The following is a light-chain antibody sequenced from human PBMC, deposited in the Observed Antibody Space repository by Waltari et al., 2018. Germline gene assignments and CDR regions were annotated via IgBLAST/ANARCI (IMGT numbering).Light chain of an antibody. J-gene: IGKJ2*01. Sequence: DIQLTQSPSTLSASVGDSVTITCRASQNTDTWLAWYQQKPGKAPNLLMFDASSLERGVSSRFSGSGSGTEFTLTISSLQPDDSATYYCQQYNSFPYSFGQGTKVEIK. V-gene: IGKV1-5*01. CDR1: QNTDTW. CDR3: QQYNSFPYS. CDR2: DAS.